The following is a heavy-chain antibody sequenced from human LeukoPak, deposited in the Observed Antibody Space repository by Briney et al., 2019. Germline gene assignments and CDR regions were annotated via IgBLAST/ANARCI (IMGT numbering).Heavy chain of an antibody. D-gene: IGHD1-7*01. Sequence: KPGGSLRLSCAASGFTFSSNSMNWVRQAPGKGLEWVSSISSRSSYIYYADSVKGRFTISRDNAKNSLYLQMNSLRAEDTAVYYCAKDGYNWNYYYFDYWGQGTLVTVSS. J-gene: IGHJ4*02. V-gene: IGHV3-21*04. CDR1: GFTFSSNS. CDR3: AKDGYNWNYYYFDY. CDR2: ISSRSSYI.